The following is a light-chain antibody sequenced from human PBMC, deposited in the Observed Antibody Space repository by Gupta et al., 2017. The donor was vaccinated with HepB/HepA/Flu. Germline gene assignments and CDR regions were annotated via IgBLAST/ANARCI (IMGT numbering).Light chain of an antibody. CDR2: RVS. J-gene: IGKJ1*01. Sequence: DVVMTQSPVSLPVTLGQPASISCRSSQSLVHRDGNTYLNWFQQRPGQSPKRLIYRVSNRDSGVPYRFSGSGSGTDFTLRISRVDAEDVGIYYCIQDKSWPWTFGQGTKVEIK. CDR3: IQDKSWPWT. V-gene: IGKV2-30*02. CDR1: QSLVHRDGNTY.